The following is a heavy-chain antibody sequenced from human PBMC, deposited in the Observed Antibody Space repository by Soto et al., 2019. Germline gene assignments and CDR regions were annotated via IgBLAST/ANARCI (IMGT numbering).Heavy chain of an antibody. D-gene: IGHD5-12*01. V-gene: IGHV3-30-3*01. CDR1: GFTFSSYA. CDR2: ISYDGSNK. J-gene: IGHJ4*02. Sequence: GGSLRLSCAASGFTFSSYAMHWVRQAPGKGLEWVAVISYDGSNKYYADSVKGRFTISRDNSKNTLYLQMNSLRAEDTAVYYCARDFDGYEDLDYWGQGTLVTVSS. CDR3: ARDFDGYEDLDY.